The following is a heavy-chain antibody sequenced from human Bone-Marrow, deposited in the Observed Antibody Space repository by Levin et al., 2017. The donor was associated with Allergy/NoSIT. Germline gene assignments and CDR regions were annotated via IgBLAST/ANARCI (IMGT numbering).Heavy chain of an antibody. CDR2: INHSGST. V-gene: IGHV4-34*01. D-gene: IGHD6-6*01. Sequence: SETLSLTCAVYGGSFSGYYWSWIRQPPGKGLEWIGEINHSGSTNYNPSLKSRVTISVDTSKNQFSLKLSSVTAADTAVYYCARDGAARRSISRWFDPWGQGTLVTVSS. CDR3: ARDGAARRSISRWFDP. J-gene: IGHJ5*02. CDR1: GGSFSGYY.